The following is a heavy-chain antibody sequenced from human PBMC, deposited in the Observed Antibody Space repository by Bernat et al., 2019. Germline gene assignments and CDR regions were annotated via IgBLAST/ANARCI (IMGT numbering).Heavy chain of an antibody. J-gene: IGHJ3*02. V-gene: IGHV3-11*06. CDR1: GFTFSDYY. Sequence: QVQLVESGGGLVKPGGSLRLSCAASGFTFSDYYMSWIRQAPGKGLEWVSYISSSSYTNYADSVKGRFTISRDNAKNSLYLQMNSLRAEDTAVYYCARVPPYIVVVPAAIPYAFDIWGQGTMVTVSS. CDR2: ISSSSYT. CDR3: ARVPPYIVVVPAAIPYAFDI. D-gene: IGHD2-2*01.